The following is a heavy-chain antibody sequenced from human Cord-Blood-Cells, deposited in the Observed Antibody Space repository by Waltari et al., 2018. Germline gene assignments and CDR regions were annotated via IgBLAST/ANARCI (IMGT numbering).Heavy chain of an antibody. CDR1: GYTFTSYA. CDR2: INTNTGNP. CDR3: ARGSRLRFLEWPNWGYYYYGMDV. V-gene: IGHV7-4-1*01. Sequence: QVQLVQSGSELKKPGASVKVSCKASGYTFTSYAMNWVRQAPGQGLEWMGWINTNTGNPTYAQGFTVRFVFSLDTSVSTAYLQICSLKAEDTAVYYCARGSRLRFLEWPNWGYYYYGMDVWGQGTTVTVSS. D-gene: IGHD3-3*01. J-gene: IGHJ6*02.